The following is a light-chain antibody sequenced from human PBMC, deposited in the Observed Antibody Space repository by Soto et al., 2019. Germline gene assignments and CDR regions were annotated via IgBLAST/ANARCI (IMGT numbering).Light chain of an antibody. CDR3: QQRTNWRIT. CDR1: QSVASN. CDR2: GTS. Sequence: EIVITQSPDSLSVSPGESVTLSCRASQSVASNLAWYQQKPGQAPRLLIYGTSTRATGVPARFSGSGSGTDFTLTISSLEPEDFAVYYCQQRTNWRITFCQGTRLEIK. J-gene: IGKJ5*01. V-gene: IGKV3-11*01.